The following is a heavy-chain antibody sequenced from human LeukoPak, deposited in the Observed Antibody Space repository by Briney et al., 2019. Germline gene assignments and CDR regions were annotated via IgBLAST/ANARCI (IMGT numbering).Heavy chain of an antibody. Sequence: PGGSLRLSCAASGFTFSSYWMHWVRQAPGKGLVWVSRINSDGSSTSYADSVKGRFTISRDNAKNTLYLQMNSLRAEDTAVYYCARPGIAAAYGMDVWGQGTTVTVSS. CDR3: ARPGIAAAYGMDV. V-gene: IGHV3-74*01. J-gene: IGHJ6*02. D-gene: IGHD6-13*01. CDR2: INSDGSST. CDR1: GFTFSSYW.